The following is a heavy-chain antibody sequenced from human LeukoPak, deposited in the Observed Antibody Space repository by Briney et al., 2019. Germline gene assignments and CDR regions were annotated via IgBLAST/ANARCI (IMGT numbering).Heavy chain of an antibody. CDR1: GFTFSNYW. Sequence: GGSLRLSCAASGFTFSNYWMTWVRQAPGKGLEWVANIKADGSQKNYGGSVRGRFSISRDNAKNSLYLQMNSLRAEDTAVYYCATYHSGDSAYKDWGQGTLVTVSS. CDR3: ATYHSGDSAYKD. D-gene: IGHD2-21*01. V-gene: IGHV3-7*05. J-gene: IGHJ4*02. CDR2: IKADGSQK.